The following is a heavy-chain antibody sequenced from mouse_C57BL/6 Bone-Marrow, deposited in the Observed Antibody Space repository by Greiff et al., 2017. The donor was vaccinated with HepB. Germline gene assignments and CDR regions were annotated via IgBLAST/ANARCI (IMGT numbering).Heavy chain of an antibody. CDR2: ISYDGSN. CDR1: GYSITSGYY. CDR3: ARWYFAMDY. J-gene: IGHJ4*01. Sequence: DVQLQESGPGLVKPSQSLSLTCSVTGYSITSGYYWNWIRQFPGNKLEWMGYISYDGSNNYNPSLKNRISITRDTSKNQFFLKLNSVTTEDTATYYCARWYFAMDYWGQGTSVTVSS. V-gene: IGHV3-6*01.